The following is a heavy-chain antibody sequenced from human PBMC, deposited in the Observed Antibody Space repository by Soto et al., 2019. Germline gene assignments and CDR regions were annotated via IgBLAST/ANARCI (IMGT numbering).Heavy chain of an antibody. V-gene: IGHV1-69*13. D-gene: IGHD6-19*01. CDR2: IIPIFGTA. Sequence: SVKVSCKASGGTFSSYAISWVRQAPGQGLEWMGGIIPIFGTANYAQKFQGRVTITADESTSTAYMELSSLRSEDTAVYYCATSLAVAGRNYFDYWGQGTLVTVSS. J-gene: IGHJ4*02. CDR3: ATSLAVAGRNYFDY. CDR1: GGTFSSYA.